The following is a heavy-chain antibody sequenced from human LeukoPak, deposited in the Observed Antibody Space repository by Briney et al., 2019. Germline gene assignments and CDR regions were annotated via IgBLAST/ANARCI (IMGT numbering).Heavy chain of an antibody. CDR3: ARVEQLVVFDY. CDR1: GGPISSSYY. J-gene: IGHJ4*02. V-gene: IGHV4-39*07. D-gene: IGHD6-13*01. Sequence: TSETLSLTCTVSGGPISSSYYWGWIRQPPGKGLEWIGSIFYSGSTNYNPSLKSRVTISVDTSKNQFSLKLSSVTAADTAVYYCARVEQLVVFDYWGQGTLVTVSS. CDR2: IFYSGST.